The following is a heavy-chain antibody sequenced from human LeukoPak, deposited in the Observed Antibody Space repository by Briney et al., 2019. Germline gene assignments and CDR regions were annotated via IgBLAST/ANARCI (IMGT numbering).Heavy chain of an antibody. CDR1: GLTFSSYA. V-gene: IGHV3-23*01. D-gene: IGHD3-10*01. CDR2: ISGSGGST. CDR3: AKIYGSGSPTLGYFDY. J-gene: IGHJ4*02. Sequence: QTGGSLRLSCAASGLTFSSYAMSWVRQAPGKGLEWVSAISGSGGSTYYADSVKGRFTISRDNSKNTLYLQMNSLRAEDTAVYYCAKIYGSGSPTLGYFDYWGQGTLVTVSS.